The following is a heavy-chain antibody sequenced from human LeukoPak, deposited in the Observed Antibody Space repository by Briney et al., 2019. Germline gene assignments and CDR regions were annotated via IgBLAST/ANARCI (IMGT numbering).Heavy chain of an antibody. V-gene: IGHV1-69*04. CDR2: IIPIVGRV. D-gene: IGHD1-1*01. Sequence: SVKVSCKASGGTFSSRAISWVRQAPGQGLECMGRIIPIVGRVYYAQKFQGRVTITRDTSANTVYMELSRLRPEDTAVYYCARDITIGTTRFDPWGQGTLVTVSP. CDR3: ARDITIGTTRFDP. CDR1: GGTFSSRA. J-gene: IGHJ5*02.